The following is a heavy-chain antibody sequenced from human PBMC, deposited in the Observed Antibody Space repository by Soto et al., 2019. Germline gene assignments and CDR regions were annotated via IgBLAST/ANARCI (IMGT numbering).Heavy chain of an antibody. CDR3: ARVGTGSSTTLDI. CDR1: GFMFTRPT. V-gene: IGHV3-21*01. Sequence: PGGSLRLSCVASGFMFTRPTMNWVRQAPGKGLEWVSSITSASDYIFYADSVKGRFTISRDNAKNSLYLQMNSLRAEDTAVYYCARVGTGSSTTLDIWGQGTMVTVSS. D-gene: IGHD3-9*01. CDR2: ITSASDYI. J-gene: IGHJ3*02.